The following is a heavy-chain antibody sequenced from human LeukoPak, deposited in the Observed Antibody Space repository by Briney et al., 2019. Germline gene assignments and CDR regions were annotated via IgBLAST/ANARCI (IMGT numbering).Heavy chain of an antibody. CDR1: GFTFSSYS. J-gene: IGHJ3*02. CDR3: ARVVEVAATGTAAFDI. D-gene: IGHD2-15*01. Sequence: GGSLRLSCAASGFTFSSYSMNWVRQAPGRGLEWVSSISSSSSYIYYADSVKGRFTISRDNAKNSLYLQMNSLRAEDTAVCYCARVVEVAATGTAAFDIWGQGTMVTVSS. CDR2: ISSSSSYI. V-gene: IGHV3-21*04.